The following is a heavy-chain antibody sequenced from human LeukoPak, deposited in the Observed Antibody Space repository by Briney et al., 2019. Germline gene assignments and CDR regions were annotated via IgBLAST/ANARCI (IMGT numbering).Heavy chain of an antibody. D-gene: IGHD2-21*02. Sequence: TGGSLRLSCAVSGFTFSAYSLTWVRQAPGKGLEWVAVIWYDGSNKYYADSVKGRFTISRDNSKNTLYLQMNSLRAEDTAVYYCARDPIYCGGDCYSTYFFDYWGQGTLVTVSS. CDR1: GFTFSAYS. J-gene: IGHJ4*02. CDR3: ARDPIYCGGDCYSTYFFDY. CDR2: IWYDGSNK. V-gene: IGHV3-33*08.